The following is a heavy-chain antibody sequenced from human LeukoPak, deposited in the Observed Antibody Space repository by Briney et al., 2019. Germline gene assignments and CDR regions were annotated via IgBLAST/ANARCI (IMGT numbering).Heavy chain of an antibody. Sequence: GGSLRLSCAASGFTFSSYGMHWVRQAPGKGLEWAAVISYDGSNKYYADSVKGRFTISRDNSKNTLYLQMNSLRAEDTAVYYCAVVWIQLWSAFDYWGQGTLVTVSS. CDR1: GFTFSSYG. J-gene: IGHJ4*02. V-gene: IGHV3-30*03. D-gene: IGHD5-18*01. CDR3: AVVWIQLWSAFDY. CDR2: ISYDGSNK.